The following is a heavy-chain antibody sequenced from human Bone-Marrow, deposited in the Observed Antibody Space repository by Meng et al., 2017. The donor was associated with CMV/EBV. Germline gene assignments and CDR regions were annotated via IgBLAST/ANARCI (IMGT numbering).Heavy chain of an antibody. J-gene: IGHJ3*02. CDR1: GGTFSSYA. CDR2: IIPILGIA. D-gene: IGHD4-23*01. V-gene: IGHV1-69*10. CDR3: AALTTVGTAEAFDI. Sequence: SVKVSCKACGGTFSSYAISWVRQAPGQGLEWMGGIIPILGIANYEQKFQGRVTITADKSTSKAYMELSSLRSEDTAVYYYAALTTVGTAEAFDIWGQGTMVTVSS.